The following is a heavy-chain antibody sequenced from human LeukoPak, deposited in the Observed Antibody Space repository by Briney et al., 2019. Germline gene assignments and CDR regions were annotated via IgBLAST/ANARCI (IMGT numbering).Heavy chain of an antibody. CDR3: ARDAGDFWSGFPTGD. CDR1: GYTFTSYG. D-gene: IGHD3-3*01. CDR2: ISAYNGNT. J-gene: IGHJ4*02. V-gene: IGHV1-18*01. Sequence: ASVKVSCKASGYTFTSYGISWVRQAPGQGLEWMGWISAYNGNTNYAQKLQGRVTMTTDTSTSTAYMELRSLRSDDTAVYYCARDAGDFWSGFPTGDWGQGTLVTVSS.